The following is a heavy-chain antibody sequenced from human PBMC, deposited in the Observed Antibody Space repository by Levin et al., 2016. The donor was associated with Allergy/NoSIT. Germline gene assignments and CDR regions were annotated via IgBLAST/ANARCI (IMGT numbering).Heavy chain of an antibody. V-gene: IGHV1-46*01. CDR3: ARGHYGDYRSWFDP. J-gene: IGHJ5*02. D-gene: IGHD4-17*01. Sequence: WVRQAPGQGLEWMGIINPSGGSTSYAQKFQGRVTMTRDTSTSTVYMELSSLRSEDTAVYYCARGHYGDYRSWFDPWGQGTLVTVSS. CDR2: INPSGGST.